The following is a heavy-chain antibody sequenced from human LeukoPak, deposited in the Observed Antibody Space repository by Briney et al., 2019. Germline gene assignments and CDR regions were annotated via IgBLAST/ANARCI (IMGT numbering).Heavy chain of an antibody. V-gene: IGHV4-34*01. Sequence: PSETLSLTCAVYGGSFSGYYWSWIRQPPGKGLEWIGEINHSGSTNYNPSLKSRVTISVDTSKNQFSLKLSSVTAADTAVYYCARGVRVLWFGELSPLDYWGQGTLVTVSS. CDR3: ARGVRVLWFGELSPLDY. CDR1: GGSFSGYY. D-gene: IGHD3-10*01. J-gene: IGHJ4*02. CDR2: INHSGST.